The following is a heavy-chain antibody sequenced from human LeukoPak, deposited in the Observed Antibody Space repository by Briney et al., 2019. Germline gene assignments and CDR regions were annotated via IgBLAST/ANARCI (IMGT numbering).Heavy chain of an antibody. CDR2: IYCSGCS. CDR3: ATSARYLLPGVY. J-gene: IGHJ4*02. D-gene: IGHD6-19*01. V-gene: IGHV4-39*01. CDR1: GDSISSTNYY. Sequence: SETLSLTCTVSGDSISSTNYYWGWIRQPPGKGLEWIVCIYCSGCSYYNPSRESRVTISIDTAKNQFSLKLNTVTAADTAVYYCATSARYLLPGVYWGQGTLVTVSS.